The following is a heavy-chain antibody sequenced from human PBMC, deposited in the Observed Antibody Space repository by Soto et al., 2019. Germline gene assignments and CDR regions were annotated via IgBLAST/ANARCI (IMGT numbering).Heavy chain of an antibody. Sequence: ASVKVSCKASGGTFSSYAISWVRQAPGQGLEWMGGIIPIFGTANYAQKFQGRVTITADESTSTAYMELSSLRSEDTAVYYCARGKTGTTTIYYYGMDVWGQGTTVTFSS. CDR3: ARGKTGTTTIYYYGMDV. CDR1: GGTFSSYA. D-gene: IGHD1-7*01. V-gene: IGHV1-69*13. J-gene: IGHJ6*02. CDR2: IIPIFGTA.